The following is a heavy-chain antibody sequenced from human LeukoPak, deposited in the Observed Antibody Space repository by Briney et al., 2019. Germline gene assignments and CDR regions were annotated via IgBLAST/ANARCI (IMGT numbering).Heavy chain of an antibody. CDR3: ARDLVAVHYYDSSGYYYYGMDV. J-gene: IGHJ6*02. CDR2: INPNSGGT. V-gene: IGHV1-2*02. D-gene: IGHD3-22*01. CDR1: GYTFTGYY. Sequence: ASVNVSCKASGYTFTGYYMHWVRQAPGQGLEWMGWINPNSGGTNYAQKFQGRVTITREASISTAYMELSRLRSDDTAVYYCARDLVAVHYYDSSGYYYYGMDVWGQGTTVTVSS.